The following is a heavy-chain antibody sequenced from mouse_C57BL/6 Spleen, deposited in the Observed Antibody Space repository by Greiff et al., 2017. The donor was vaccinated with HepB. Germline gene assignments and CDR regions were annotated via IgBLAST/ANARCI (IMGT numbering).Heavy chain of an antibody. CDR1: GYTFTSYW. Sequence: QVQLKQPGAELVRPGSSVKLSCKASGYTFTSYWMDWVKQRPGQGLEWIGNIYPSDSETHYNQKFKDKATLTVDKSSSTAYMQLSSLTSEDSAVYYCARSPGYYGSSYRYFDVWGTGTTVTVSS. V-gene: IGHV1-61*01. D-gene: IGHD1-1*01. J-gene: IGHJ1*03. CDR2: IYPSDSET. CDR3: ARSPGYYGSSYRYFDV.